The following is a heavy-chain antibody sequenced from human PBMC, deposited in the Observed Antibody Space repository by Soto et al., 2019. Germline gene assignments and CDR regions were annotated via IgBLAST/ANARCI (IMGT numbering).Heavy chain of an antibody. V-gene: IGHV3-23*01. CDR2: LTGSGGST. D-gene: IGHD2-15*01. CDR3: AKGGAEVVATHKDAFDV. J-gene: IGHJ3*01. Sequence: EVQLLESGGGLVQPGGSLRLSCAASGFTFSSYAMSWVRQAPGKGREGVSALTGSGGSTYYADSVKGRFTISRDNSKNTVYLQMNRLRAEDPAVYYCAKGGAEVVATHKDAFDVWGHGTMVTVSS. CDR1: GFTFSSYA.